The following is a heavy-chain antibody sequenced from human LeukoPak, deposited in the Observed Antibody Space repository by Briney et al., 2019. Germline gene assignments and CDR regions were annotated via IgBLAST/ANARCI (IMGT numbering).Heavy chain of an antibody. CDR3: ARFDGGDDGWYFDL. CDR2: IYSGDNT. J-gene: IGHJ2*01. V-gene: IGHV3-66*01. D-gene: IGHD5-12*01. CDR1: GFTVRDNY. Sequence: GGSLRLSCIASGFTVRDNYMSWVRQAPGKGLEWVSMIYSGDNTLYAASVKGRFTISRDNSKNTLYLQLNSLRAEDTAVYYCARFDGGDDGWYFDLWGRGTLVTVSS.